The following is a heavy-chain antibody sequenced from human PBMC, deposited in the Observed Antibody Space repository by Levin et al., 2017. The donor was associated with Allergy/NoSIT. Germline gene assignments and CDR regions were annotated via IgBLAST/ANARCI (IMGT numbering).Heavy chain of an antibody. CDR1: GFTFSSYE. CDR3: AREGPYCTGGVCYHTNYFDY. V-gene: IGHV3-48*03. D-gene: IGHD2-8*02. Sequence: GESLKISCAASGFTFSSYEMNWVRQAPGKGLEWVSYISSSGSTIYYADSVKGRFTISRDNAKNSLYLQMNSLRAEDTAVYYCAREGPYCTGGVCYHTNYFDYWGQGTLVTVSS. J-gene: IGHJ4*02. CDR2: ISSSGSTI.